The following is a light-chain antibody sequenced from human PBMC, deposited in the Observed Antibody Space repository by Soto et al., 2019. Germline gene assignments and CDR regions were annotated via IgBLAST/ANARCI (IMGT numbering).Light chain of an antibody. J-gene: IGKJ1*01. CDR1: RSLSSTS. V-gene: IGKV3-20*01. CDR2: DVS. CDR3: QQYGSSPRT. Sequence: EIVLTQSPGTLSLSPGERAAPSCRASRSLSSTSLAWYQQRPGQAPRLLIYDVSSRATGIPDRFSGSGSGTDFTLTINRLEPDDFAVYYCQQYGSSPRTFGQGTKV.